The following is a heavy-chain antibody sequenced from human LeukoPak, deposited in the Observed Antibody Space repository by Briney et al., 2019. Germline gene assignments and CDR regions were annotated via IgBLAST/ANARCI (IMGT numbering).Heavy chain of an antibody. CDR2: IIPIFGTA. J-gene: IGHJ3*02. Sequence: ASVKVSCKASGGTFSSYAISWVRQAPGQGLEWMGGIIPIFGTANYAQKFQGRVTITTDESTSTAYMELSSLRSEDTAVYYCARDRTTLLIEYSSSPGAFDIWGQGTMVTVSS. V-gene: IGHV1-69*05. D-gene: IGHD6-6*01. CDR1: GGTFSSYA. CDR3: ARDRTTLLIEYSSSPGAFDI.